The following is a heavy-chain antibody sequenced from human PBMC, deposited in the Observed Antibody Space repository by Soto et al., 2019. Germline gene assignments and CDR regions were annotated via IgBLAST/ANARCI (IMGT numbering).Heavy chain of an antibody. Sequence: QVQLVQSGAEVKKPGSSVKVSCKASGGTFGSYAISWVRQAPGQGLEWMGGIIPITATANYAQKFQGRVTITADESTGTASIQLGRLRSEETAVYYCARSQGSSTSLEIYYYYLDGMDVWGQGTTVSVSS. CDR2: IIPITATA. CDR3: ARSQGSSTSLEIYYYYLDGMDV. CDR1: GGTFGSYA. D-gene: IGHD2-2*01. J-gene: IGHJ6*02. V-gene: IGHV1-69*01.